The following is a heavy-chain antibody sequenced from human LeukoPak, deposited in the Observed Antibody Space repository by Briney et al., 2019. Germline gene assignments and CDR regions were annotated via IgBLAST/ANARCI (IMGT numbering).Heavy chain of an antibody. CDR1: GFPFGTYN. CDR3: ARCGGECSIPNCRGTGNRFDS. D-gene: IGHD2-2*01. CDR2: IGGGGSHI. J-gene: IGHJ5*01. V-gene: IGHV3-21*01. Sequence: GGSLRLSCAASGFPFGTYNMNWVRQAPGKGLEWVSSIGGGGSHIYYVDSVKGRFTISRDNAKNSLYLQMNSLGAEDTAVYFWARCGGECSIPNCRGTGNRFDSWGQGTLVTVSS.